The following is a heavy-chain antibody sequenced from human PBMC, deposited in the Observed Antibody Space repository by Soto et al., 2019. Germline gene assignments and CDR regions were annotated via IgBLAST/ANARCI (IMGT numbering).Heavy chain of an antibody. V-gene: IGHV1-69*13. J-gene: IGHJ4*02. CDR3: ARSGYDYGNFDY. CDR2: IIPIFGTA. Sequence: GASVKVSCKASGGTFSSYAISWVRQAPGQGLEWMGGIIPIFGTANYAQKFQGRVTITADESTSTAYMELSSLRSEDTAVYYCARSGYDYGNFDYWGKGTLVTVSS. D-gene: IGHD5-12*01. CDR1: GGTFSSYA.